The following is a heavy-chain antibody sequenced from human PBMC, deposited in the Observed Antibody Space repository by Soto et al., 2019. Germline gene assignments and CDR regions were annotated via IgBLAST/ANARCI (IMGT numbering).Heavy chain of an antibody. V-gene: IGHV2-5*01. CDR3: AHRQAFGELTL. J-gene: IGHJ4*02. Sequence: QITLKESGPTLVKPTQTLTLTCTFSGFSLSTSGVGVGWIRQPPGKALEWLAIIYWNDDKLYSASLKSRLTINKNTPKTQVVLTMTNLDPVDTATYYCAHRQAFGELTLWGQGTLVTVSS. D-gene: IGHD3-10*01. CDR1: GFSLSTSGVG. CDR2: IYWNDDK.